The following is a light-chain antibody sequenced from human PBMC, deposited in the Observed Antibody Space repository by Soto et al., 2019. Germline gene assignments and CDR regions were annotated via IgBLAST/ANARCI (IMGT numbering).Light chain of an antibody. CDR1: QSINIW. Sequence: DIQMTQSPSTLSASVGDRVTITCRASQSINIWLAWYQQKAGKVPKLLIYDASTLESGVPSRFSGSGSRTEFTLTISSLQPDDFATYYCQEYNSWRGEWTFGQGTKVEIK. J-gene: IGKJ1*01. CDR3: QEYNSWRGEWT. CDR2: DAS. V-gene: IGKV1-5*01.